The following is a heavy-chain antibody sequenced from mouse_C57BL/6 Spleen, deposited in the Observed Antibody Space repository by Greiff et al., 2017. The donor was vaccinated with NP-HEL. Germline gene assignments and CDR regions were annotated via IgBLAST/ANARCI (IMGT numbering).Heavy chain of an antibody. CDR1: GYTFTSYW. CDR2: IDPSDSYT. J-gene: IGHJ4*01. D-gene: IGHD2-3*01. V-gene: IGHV1-50*01. CDR3: AREGAYDGKAMDY. Sequence: QVQLQQPGAELVKPGASVKLSCKASGYTFTSYWMQWVKQRPGQGLEWIGEIDPSDSYTNYNQKFKGKATLTVDTSSSTAYMQLSSLTSEDSAVYYCAREGAYDGKAMDYWGQGTSVTVSS.